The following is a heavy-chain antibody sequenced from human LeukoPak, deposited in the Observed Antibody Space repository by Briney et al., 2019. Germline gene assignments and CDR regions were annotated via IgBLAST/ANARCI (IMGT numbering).Heavy chain of an antibody. D-gene: IGHD5-12*01. CDR1: GFTFSSYA. CDR2: ISYDGSNK. Sequence: GGSLRLSCAASGFTFSSYAMHWVRQAPGKGLEWAAVISYDGSNKYYADSVKGRFTISRDNSKNTLYLQMNSLRAEDTAVYYCARSPYSGYDSPGYSYRNDAFDIWGQGTMVTVSS. CDR3: ARSPYSGYDSPGYSYRNDAFDI. V-gene: IGHV3-30-3*01. J-gene: IGHJ3*02.